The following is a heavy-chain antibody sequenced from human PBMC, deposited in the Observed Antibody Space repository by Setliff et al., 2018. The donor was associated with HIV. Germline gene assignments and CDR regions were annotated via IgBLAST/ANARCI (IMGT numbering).Heavy chain of an antibody. Sequence: LSLTCTVSGGSIFSHYWSWIRQPAGRGLEWIGRIYTSGSTNYNPSLKNRVAISVDTSKNQYSLNLTSVTAADTAMYFCARVGGKGYSNFLDSWGQGALVTVSS. CDR3: ARVGGKGYSNFLDS. V-gene: IGHV4-4*07. D-gene: IGHD4-4*01. CDR1: GGSIFSHY. J-gene: IGHJ4*02. CDR2: IYTSGST.